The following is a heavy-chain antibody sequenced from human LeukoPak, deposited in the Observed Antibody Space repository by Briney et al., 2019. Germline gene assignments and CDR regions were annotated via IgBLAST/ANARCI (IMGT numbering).Heavy chain of an antibody. CDR2: IYPGDSDT. CDR1: GYSFTSYW. CDR3: ARHDTAMAPGYYYYYMDV. V-gene: IGHV5-51*01. Sequence: GESLKISCKGSGYSFTSYWIGWVRQMPGKGLEWMGIIYPGDSDTRYSPSFQGQVTISADKSISTAYLQWSSLKASDTAMYYCARHDTAMAPGYYYYYMDVWGKGTTVTVSS. J-gene: IGHJ6*03. D-gene: IGHD5-18*01.